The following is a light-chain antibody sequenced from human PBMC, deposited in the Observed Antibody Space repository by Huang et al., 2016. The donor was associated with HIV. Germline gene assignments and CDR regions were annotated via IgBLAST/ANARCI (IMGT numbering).Light chain of an antibody. CDR3: QQYNNWPGT. Sequence: EIVMTQSPATLSVSPGERATLSCRASQSVSSNLAWYQQKPGKAPRLLIYGASNRATGIPARFSGSGSGTDFTLTISSLQSEDFAVYYCQQYNNWPGTFGQGTKVEIK. CDR1: QSVSSN. J-gene: IGKJ1*01. CDR2: GAS. V-gene: IGKV3-15*01.